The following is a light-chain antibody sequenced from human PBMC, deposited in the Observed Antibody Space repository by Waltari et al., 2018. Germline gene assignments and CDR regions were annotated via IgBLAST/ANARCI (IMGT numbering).Light chain of an antibody. J-gene: IGLJ3*02. Sequence: QSVLTQPPSASGTPGQRVTISSSGSSSNIGSNYVYWYQQPPGTAPKPLIARNNQRPSGVPARFSGSKSGTSASLAISGLRSEDEADYFCAAWDDSLSAWVFGGGTKLTVL. V-gene: IGLV1-47*01. CDR1: SSNIGSNY. CDR3: AAWDDSLSAWV. CDR2: RNN.